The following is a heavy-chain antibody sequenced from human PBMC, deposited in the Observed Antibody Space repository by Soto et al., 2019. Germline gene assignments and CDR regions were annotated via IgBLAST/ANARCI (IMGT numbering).Heavy chain of an antibody. CDR3: AREMALWSGYLDY. D-gene: IGHD3-3*01. Sequence: ASVKVSCKASGFSFSDYFMHWVRQAPGQGLEWMGIINPSGDSRNYAQKFQGRVTITRDTSTSTVYMELSSLRSEDTAVYYCAREMALWSGYLDYWGQGTLVTVSS. CDR2: INPSGDSR. J-gene: IGHJ4*02. CDR1: GFSFSDYF. V-gene: IGHV1-46*01.